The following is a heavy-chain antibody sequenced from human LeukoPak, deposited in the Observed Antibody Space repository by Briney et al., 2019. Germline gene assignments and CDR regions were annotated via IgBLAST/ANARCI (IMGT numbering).Heavy chain of an antibody. CDR2: IYSGGST. D-gene: IGHD3-3*01. V-gene: IGHV3-53*01. CDR3: ARDGGGVYYYYGMDV. CDR1: GFTVSSNY. Sequence: PGGSLRLSCAASGFTVSSNYMSWVRQAPGKGLEWVSVIYSGGSTYYADSVKGRFTISRDNSKNTLYLQMNSLRAEDTAVYYCARDGGGVYYYYGMDVWGQGTTVTVSS. J-gene: IGHJ6*02.